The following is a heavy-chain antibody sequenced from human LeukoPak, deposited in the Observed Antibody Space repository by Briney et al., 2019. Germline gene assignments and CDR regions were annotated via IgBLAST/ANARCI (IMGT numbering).Heavy chain of an antibody. J-gene: IGHJ6*02. CDR3: ARGGFVVAPPLAV. Sequence: ASVKVSCKASDYTFTGYYLHWVRQAPGQGLEWMGCINPGSGGTNYAQKFQDRVTMTRDMYISTAYMELSSLRYDNTAVYYCARGGFVVAPPLAVWGQGTTVTVSS. V-gene: IGHV1-2*02. CDR2: INPGSGGT. CDR1: DYTFTGYY. D-gene: IGHD3-3*01.